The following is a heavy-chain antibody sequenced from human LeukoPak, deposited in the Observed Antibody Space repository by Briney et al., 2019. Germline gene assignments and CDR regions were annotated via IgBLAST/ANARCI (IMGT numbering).Heavy chain of an antibody. V-gene: IGHV3-23*01. CDR3: AKNPSYQGDS. J-gene: IGHJ4*02. D-gene: IGHD3-16*02. CDR2: ISGVGGTT. Sequence: GGSLRLSCAASGFTSSSYAMSWVRQAPGKGLEWVSAISGVGGTTFYADSVKGRFTIARDNSKNTLYLQMNSLRAEDTAVYYCAKNPSYQGDSWGQGTLVTVSS. CDR1: GFTSSSYA.